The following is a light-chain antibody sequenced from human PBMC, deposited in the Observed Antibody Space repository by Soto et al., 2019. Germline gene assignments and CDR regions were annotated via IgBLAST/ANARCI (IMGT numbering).Light chain of an antibody. CDR1: HSISSD. J-gene: IGKJ4*01. CDR2: SAS. Sequence: DIQMTQSPSSLSASVGDRVTITCRASHSISSDLNWYQQQPGKAPKLLIYSASSLQSGVPSRFSGSGSGTDFTLTISSLQPEDFATYYCQQTYSSPLNFGGGTKVEIK. V-gene: IGKV1-39*01. CDR3: QQTYSSPLN.